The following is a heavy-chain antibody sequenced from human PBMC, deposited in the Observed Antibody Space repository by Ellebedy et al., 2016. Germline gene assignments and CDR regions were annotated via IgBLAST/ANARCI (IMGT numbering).Heavy chain of an antibody. Sequence: GGSLRLSCAGSGFTFSGSAMHWVRQASGKGLEWVGRIRSKANSYATTYAASVKGRFTISRDDSKNTAYLQMNSLKTEDTAVYYCARGVGSGWFDPWGQGTLVTVSS. D-gene: IGHD2-8*01. CDR1: GFTFSGSA. CDR3: ARGVGSGWFDP. V-gene: IGHV3-73*01. CDR2: IRSKANSYAT. J-gene: IGHJ5*02.